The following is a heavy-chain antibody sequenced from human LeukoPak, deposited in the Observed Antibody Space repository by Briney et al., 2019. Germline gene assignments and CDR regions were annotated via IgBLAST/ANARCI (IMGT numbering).Heavy chain of an antibody. J-gene: IGHJ4*02. Sequence: PSETLSLTCTVSGGSISSGSYYWSWIRQPAGKGLEWIGRIYTSGSTNYNPSLKSRVTISVDTSKNQFSLKLSSVTAADTAVYYCARLTTYYFDYWGQGTLVTVSS. CDR2: IYTSGST. D-gene: IGHD2/OR15-2a*01. V-gene: IGHV4-61*02. CDR3: ARLTTYYFDY. CDR1: GGSISSGSYY.